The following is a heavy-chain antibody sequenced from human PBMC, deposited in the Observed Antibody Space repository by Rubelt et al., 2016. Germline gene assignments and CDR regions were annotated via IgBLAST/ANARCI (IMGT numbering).Heavy chain of an antibody. Sequence: LVRPSETLSLTCTVSGGSMSNFWWSWIRQPPGKGLEWIGYIHLSGSIIYNPSLKSRVTISLDASKNLFPLVPCEKAXSXXXSXXVXCLAXDFD. J-gene: IGHJ2*01. V-gene: IGHV4-59*01. CDR1: GGSMSNFW. CDR2: IHLSGSI. CDR3: XCLAXDFD. D-gene: IGHD6-6*01.